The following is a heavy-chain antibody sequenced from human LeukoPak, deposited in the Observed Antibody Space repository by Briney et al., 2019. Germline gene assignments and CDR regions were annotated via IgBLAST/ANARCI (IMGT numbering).Heavy chain of an antibody. CDR2: ISGSGGST. V-gene: IGHV3-23*01. CDR3: AKDSSSWYYYYYYYGMDV. Sequence: PGGSLRLSCAASGFTFSSYAMSWVRQAPGKGLEWVSAISGSGGSTYYADSVKGRFTISRDNSKNTLYLQMNSLRAEDTAVYYCAKDSSSWYYYYYYYGMDVWGQGTTVTVSS. J-gene: IGHJ6*02. D-gene: IGHD6-13*01. CDR1: GFTFSSYA.